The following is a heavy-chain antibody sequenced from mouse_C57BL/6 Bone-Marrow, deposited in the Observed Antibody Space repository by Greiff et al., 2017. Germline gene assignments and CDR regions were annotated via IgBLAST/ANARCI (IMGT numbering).Heavy chain of an antibody. CDR1: GYTFTSYG. CDR2: IYPRSGNT. Sequence: QVQLQQSGAELARPGASVKLSCKASGYTFTSYGISWVKQRTGQGLEWIGEIYPRSGNTYYNEKFKGKATLTADKSSSTAYMELSSLTNADSAVYYCTRDDYDGWFAYWGQGTLVTVSA. J-gene: IGHJ3*01. CDR3: TRDDYDGWFAY. D-gene: IGHD2-4*01. V-gene: IGHV1-81*01.